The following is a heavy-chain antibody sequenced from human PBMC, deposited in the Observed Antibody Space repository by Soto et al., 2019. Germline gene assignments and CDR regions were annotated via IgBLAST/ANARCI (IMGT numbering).Heavy chain of an antibody. CDR3: ARYDYGDYAFKY. D-gene: IGHD4-17*01. J-gene: IGHJ4*02. CDR1: GFTFSRYW. Sequence: EVQLVESGGGLVQPGGSLRLSCAASGFTFSRYWMSWVRQAPGKGLEWVANMKEDGSEKNYVDSVKGRFTISRDNAKNSLYLQMNSLRVEDTAVYYCARYDYGDYAFKYWGQGTLVTVSS. V-gene: IGHV3-7*04. CDR2: MKEDGSEK.